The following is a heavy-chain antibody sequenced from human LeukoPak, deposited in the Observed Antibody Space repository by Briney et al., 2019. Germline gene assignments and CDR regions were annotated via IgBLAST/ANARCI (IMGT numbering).Heavy chain of an antibody. CDR1: GFTVSSSY. J-gene: IGHJ4*02. CDR3: ARSLGGNPDY. Sequence: PGGSLRLSCVLSGFTVSSSYMAWVRQAPGKGLEWVSVIYGGSNTYYADSVKGRFTISRGNSENTVYLQMNSLRAEDTAVYYCARSLGGNPDYWGQGTLVTVSS. D-gene: IGHD4-23*01. V-gene: IGHV3-53*01. CDR2: IYGGSNT.